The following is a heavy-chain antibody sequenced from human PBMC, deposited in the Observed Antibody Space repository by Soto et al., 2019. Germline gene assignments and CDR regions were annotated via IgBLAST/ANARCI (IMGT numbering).Heavy chain of an antibody. Sequence: PGGSLRLSCAASGFTFSSYWMHWVRQAQGKGLVWVSRINSDGSSTSYADSVKGRFTISRDNAKNTLYLQMNSLRAEDTAVYYCARERFLEWPTRTNWFDPWGQGTLVTVSS. CDR3: ARERFLEWPTRTNWFDP. D-gene: IGHD3-3*01. V-gene: IGHV3-74*01. CDR1: GFTFSSYW. CDR2: INSDGSST. J-gene: IGHJ5*02.